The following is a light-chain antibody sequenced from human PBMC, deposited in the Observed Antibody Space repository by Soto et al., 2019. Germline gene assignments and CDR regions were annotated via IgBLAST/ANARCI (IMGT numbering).Light chain of an antibody. CDR3: SSYTSSSTLL. Sequence: QSALTQPASVSGSPGQSITISCTGNSSDVGGYNYVSWYQQHPGKAPKLMIYDVSNRPSGVSNRFSGSKSGNTASLTISGFQAEDEADYYCSSYTSSSTLLFGPGTKLTVL. V-gene: IGLV2-14*01. J-gene: IGLJ1*01. CDR1: SSDVGGYNY. CDR2: DVS.